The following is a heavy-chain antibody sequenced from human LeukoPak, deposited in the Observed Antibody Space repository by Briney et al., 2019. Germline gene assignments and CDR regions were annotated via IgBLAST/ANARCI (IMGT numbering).Heavy chain of an antibody. V-gene: IGHV1-69*05. CDR3: AREFEVVVAATDY. CDR2: IIPIFGTA. Sequence: SVKVSCKASGGTFSSYAISWVRQAPGQGLEWMGGIIPIFGTANYAQKFQGRVTITTDESTSTAYMELSSLRSEDTAVYYCAREFEVVVAATDYWGQGTLVTVSS. D-gene: IGHD2-15*01. CDR1: GGTFSSYA. J-gene: IGHJ4*02.